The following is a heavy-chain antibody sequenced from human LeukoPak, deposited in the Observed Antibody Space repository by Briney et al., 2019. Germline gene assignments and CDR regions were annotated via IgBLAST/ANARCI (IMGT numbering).Heavy chain of an antibody. CDR1: GFTFSNYA. CDR2: ISGSGATT. J-gene: IGHJ4*02. D-gene: IGHD6-19*01. CDR3: AKGLRRYSSGWFDD. V-gene: IGHV3-43*02. Sequence: GGSLRLSCAASGFTFSNYAMSWVRQAPGKGLEWVSSISGSGATTYYPDSMKGRFTISRDNRKNCLYLQMNSLRTEDSALYYCAKGLRRYSSGWFDDWGQGTLVTVSS.